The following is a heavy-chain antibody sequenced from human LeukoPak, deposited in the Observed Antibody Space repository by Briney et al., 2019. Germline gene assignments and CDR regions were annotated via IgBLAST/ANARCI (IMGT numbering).Heavy chain of an antibody. CDR1: GGSISSGGYS. J-gene: IGHJ4*02. CDR2: IYHSGST. Sequence: SETLSLTCAVSGGSISSGGYSWSWIRQPPGKGLEWIGYIYHSGSTYYNPSLKSRVTISVDRSKNQFSLKLSSVTAADTAVYYCASGYSSGRFDYWGQGTLVTVSS. V-gene: IGHV4-30-2*01. D-gene: IGHD6-19*01. CDR3: ASGYSSGRFDY.